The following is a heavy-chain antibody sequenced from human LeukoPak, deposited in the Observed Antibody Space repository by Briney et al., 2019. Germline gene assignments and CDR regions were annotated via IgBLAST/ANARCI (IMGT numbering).Heavy chain of an antibody. V-gene: IGHV4-30-4*08. J-gene: IGHJ3*02. D-gene: IGHD3-22*01. CDR1: GGYLSSGVYY. CDR3: ARLIRVNAFDI. Sequence: SETLSLLCSVSGGYLSSGVYYWSWIREPPGKGLEWIGYIYYSGSPYYNPSLKSRVTISVDTSKNQFSLKLSSVTPADTAVYYCARLIRVNAFDIWGQGTMVTVSS. CDR2: IYYSGSP.